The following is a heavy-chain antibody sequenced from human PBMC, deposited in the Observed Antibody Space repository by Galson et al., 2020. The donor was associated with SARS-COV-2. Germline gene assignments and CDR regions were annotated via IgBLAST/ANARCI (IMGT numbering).Heavy chain of an antibody. CDR3: ARHRTGAYYDAFDI. J-gene: IGHJ3*02. CDR1: GFTVSSTY. Sequence: GGSLRLSCAASGFTVSSTYMSWVRQAPGKGLEWVSLIYSGGTAYYADSVKGRFTISRDNSKNTLYLQMNSLIAEDTAVYYCARHRTGAYYDAFDIWGQGTMVTVSS. D-gene: IGHD2-8*02. V-gene: IGHV3-66*04. CDR2: IYSGGTA.